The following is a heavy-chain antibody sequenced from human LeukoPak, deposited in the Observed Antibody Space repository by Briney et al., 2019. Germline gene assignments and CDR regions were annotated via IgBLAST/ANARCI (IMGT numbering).Heavy chain of an antibody. Sequence: PSETLSLTCAVYGGSFSGYYWSWIRQPPGKGLEWIGEINHSGSTNYNPSLKSRVTISVDTSKNRFSLKLSSVTAADTAVYYCARRRPHYFDYWGQGTLVTVSS. V-gene: IGHV4-34*01. CDR3: ARRRPHYFDY. CDR2: INHSGST. CDR1: GGSFSGYY. J-gene: IGHJ4*02.